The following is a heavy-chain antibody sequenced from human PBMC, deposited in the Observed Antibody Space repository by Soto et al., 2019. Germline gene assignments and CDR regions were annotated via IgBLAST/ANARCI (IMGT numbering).Heavy chain of an antibody. CDR2: ISYDGSNK. CDR3: ASVIAVADERDY. D-gene: IGHD6-19*01. CDR1: GFTFSSYA. J-gene: IGHJ4*02. V-gene: IGHV3-30-3*01. Sequence: QVQLVESGGGVVQPGRALRLSCAAAGFTFSSYAMHWVRQAPGKGLEWVAVISYDGSNKYYEDSVKGRFTISRDNTKNTLYQQMDSVSAEDTAVYYCASVIAVADERDYWGQGTLVTVSS.